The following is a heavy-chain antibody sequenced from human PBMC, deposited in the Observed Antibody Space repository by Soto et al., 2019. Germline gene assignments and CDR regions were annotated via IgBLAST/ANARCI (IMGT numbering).Heavy chain of an antibody. Sequence: ASVKVTCKASGYTFTSYDINWVRQATGQGLEWMGWMNPNSGNTGYAQKFQGRVTMTRNTSISTAYMELSSLRSEDTAVYYCARDPTITMVRGQSSFDPWGQGTLVTVSS. D-gene: IGHD3-10*01. J-gene: IGHJ5*02. V-gene: IGHV1-8*01. CDR2: MNPNSGNT. CDR1: GYTFTSYD. CDR3: ARDPTITMVRGQSSFDP.